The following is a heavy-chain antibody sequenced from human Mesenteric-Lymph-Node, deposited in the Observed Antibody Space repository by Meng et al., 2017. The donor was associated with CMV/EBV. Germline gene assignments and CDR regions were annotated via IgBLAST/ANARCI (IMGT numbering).Heavy chain of an antibody. Sequence: SVKVSCKASGYTFTGYYMHWVRQAPGQGLEWMGGIIPILGVANYAQKFQGRVTITADKSTSTAYMELSSLRSEDTAVYYCARAQGYCSSTSCTNWFDPWGQGTLVTVSS. V-gene: IGHV1-69*10. CDR3: ARAQGYCSSTSCTNWFDP. CDR2: IIPILGVA. J-gene: IGHJ5*02. D-gene: IGHD2-2*01. CDR1: GYTFTGYY.